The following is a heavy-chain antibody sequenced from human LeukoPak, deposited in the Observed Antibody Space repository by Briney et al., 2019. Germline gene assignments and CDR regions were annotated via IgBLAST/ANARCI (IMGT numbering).Heavy chain of an antibody. V-gene: IGHV4-59*01. Sequence: SETLSLTCTVSGGSISRYYWSWIRQPPGKGLEWIGYIYYSGSTNYNPSLKSRVTISVDTSKNQFSLKLSSVTAADTAVYYCARVDDYYYYGMDVWGQGTTVTVSS. D-gene: IGHD3-9*01. CDR3: ARVDDYYYYGMDV. CDR1: GGSISRYY. J-gene: IGHJ6*02. CDR2: IYYSGST.